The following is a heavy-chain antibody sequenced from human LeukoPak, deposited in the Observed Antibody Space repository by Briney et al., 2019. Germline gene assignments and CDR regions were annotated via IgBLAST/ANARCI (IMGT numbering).Heavy chain of an antibody. CDR2: IASKSDGGTT. Sequence: GGSLRLSCAASGFTFNNAWMNWVRQAPGKGLEWVGRIASKSDGGTTDYAAPVKGRFTISRDDSKNTLSLQMNSLKTEDTAVYYCTTAPAIVATVGMDVWGQGTTVTVSS. V-gene: IGHV3-15*04. J-gene: IGHJ6*02. D-gene: IGHD5-12*01. CDR3: TTAPAIVATVGMDV. CDR1: GFTFNNAW.